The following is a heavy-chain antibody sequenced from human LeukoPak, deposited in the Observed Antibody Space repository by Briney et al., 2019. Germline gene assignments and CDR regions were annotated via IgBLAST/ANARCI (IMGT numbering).Heavy chain of an antibody. V-gene: IGHV3-21*01. J-gene: IGHJ3*02. D-gene: IGHD1-26*01. CDR3: AREGSGSSPQGDAFDI. CDR1: GFTFSSYS. Sequence: PGGSLRLSCAASGFTFSSYSMNWVRQAPGKGLEWVSSISSSSSYIYYADSVKGRFTISRDNAKNSLYLQMNSLRAEDTAVYYCAREGSGSSPQGDAFDIWGQGTMVTVSS. CDR2: ISSSSSYI.